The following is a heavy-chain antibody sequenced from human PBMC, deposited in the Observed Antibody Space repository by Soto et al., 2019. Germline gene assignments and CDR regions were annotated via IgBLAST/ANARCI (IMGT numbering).Heavy chain of an antibody. D-gene: IGHD3-10*01. CDR2: MDYSGST. V-gene: IGHV4-39*01. J-gene: IGHJ5*02. CDR3: ARTATYGSGSYYKINWFDP. Sequence: PSETLSLTCTVSGGSISASSYYWGWIRQPPGKGLEWIGSMDYSGSTYYNPSLKSRVTISVDTSKNQFSLKLSSVTAADTAVYYCARTATYGSGSYYKINWFDPWGQGTLVTVSS. CDR1: GGSISASSYY.